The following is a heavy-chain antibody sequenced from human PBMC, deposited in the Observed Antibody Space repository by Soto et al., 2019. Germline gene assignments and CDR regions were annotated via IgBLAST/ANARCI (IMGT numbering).Heavy chain of an antibody. CDR2: ISYDGSNK. J-gene: IGHJ4*02. CDR3: AKSRPPYDRVVKPFDY. Sequence: GGSLRLSCAASGITFSSYAMHWVRQAPGKGLEWVAVISYDGSNKYYADSVKGRFTISRDNSKNTLYLQMNSLRAEDTAVYYCAKSRPPYDRVVKPFDYWGQGALVTVSS. D-gene: IGHD3-22*01. V-gene: IGHV3-30*18. CDR1: GITFSSYA.